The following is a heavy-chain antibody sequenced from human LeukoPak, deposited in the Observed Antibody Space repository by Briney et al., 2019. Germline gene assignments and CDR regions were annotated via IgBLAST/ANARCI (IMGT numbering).Heavy chain of an antibody. CDR2: IRYDGSNK. V-gene: IGHV3-30*02. J-gene: IGHJ4*02. D-gene: IGHD3-22*01. CDR1: GFTFSSYG. Sequence: GGSLRLSCAASGFTFSSYGMHWVRQAPGKGLEWVAFIRYDGSNKYYADSVKGRFTIYRDNSKHTLYLQMNRLRAEDTAVYYCAKLADYYDSSPIDYWGQGTPVTVSA. CDR3: AKLADYYDSSPIDY.